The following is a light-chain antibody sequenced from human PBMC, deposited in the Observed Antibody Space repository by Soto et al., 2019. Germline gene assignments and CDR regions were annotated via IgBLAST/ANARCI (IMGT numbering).Light chain of an antibody. CDR1: SSDIGGYNS. J-gene: IGLJ2*01. CDR3: NSYTGSNTVV. CDR2: AVT. Sequence: QSALTQPASVSGSPGQSITISCTGTSSDIGGYNSGSWYQQHPDKAPKLLIYAVTNRPSGVSTRFSASKSGNTASLTISGLQSEDEADYYCNSYTGSNTVVFGGGTKVTVL. V-gene: IGLV2-14*01.